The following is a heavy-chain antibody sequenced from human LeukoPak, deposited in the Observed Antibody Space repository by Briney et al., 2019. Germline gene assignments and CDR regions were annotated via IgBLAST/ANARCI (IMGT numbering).Heavy chain of an antibody. D-gene: IGHD2-21*02. CDR3: ARKVYCGGDCDWFDP. J-gene: IGHJ5*02. V-gene: IGHV4-39*01. CDR2: IYYSGST. Sequence: TSETLSLTCAVYGGSFTDYYWGWIRQPPGKGLEWIGSIYYSGSTYYNPSLKSRVTISVDTSKNQFSLKLSSVTAADTAVYYCARKVYCGGDCDWFDPWGQGTLVTVSS. CDR1: GGSFTDYY.